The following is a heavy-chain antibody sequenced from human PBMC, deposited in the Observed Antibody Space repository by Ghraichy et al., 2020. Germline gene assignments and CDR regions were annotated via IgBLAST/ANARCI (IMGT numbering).Heavy chain of an antibody. CDR3: ARGLSAAMLSYYYYGMDV. CDR2: IYSGGST. Sequence: LSLTCAASGFTVSSNYMSWVRQAPGKGLEWVSVIYSGGSTYYADSVKGRFTISRDNSKNTLYLQMNSLRAEDTAVYYCARGLSAAMLSYYYYGMDVWGQGTTVTVSS. V-gene: IGHV3-53*01. CDR1: GFTVSSNY. D-gene: IGHD2-8*01. J-gene: IGHJ6*02.